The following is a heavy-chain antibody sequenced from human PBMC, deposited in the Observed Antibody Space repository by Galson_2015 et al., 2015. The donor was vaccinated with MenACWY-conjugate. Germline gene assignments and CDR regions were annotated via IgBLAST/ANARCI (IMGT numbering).Heavy chain of an antibody. CDR3: ARLPTWGPSFGYFDC. CDR2: IRDTGSL. D-gene: IGHD7-27*01. Sequence: ETLSLTCTVSGASISSHHWSWFRQPPGKGLEWIAYIRDTGSLKDNPSLNSRVTMSADKSNNQFSLRLISVTAADTAVYYRARLPTWGPSFGYFDCWGQGILVAVSS. V-gene: IGHV4-59*08. J-gene: IGHJ4*02. CDR1: GASISSHH.